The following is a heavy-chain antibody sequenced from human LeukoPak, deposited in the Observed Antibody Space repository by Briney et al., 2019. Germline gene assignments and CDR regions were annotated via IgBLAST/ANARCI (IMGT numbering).Heavy chain of an antibody. J-gene: IGHJ4*02. Sequence: GGSLRLSCAASGFTFSSYEMNWVRQAPGKGLEWVSYISSSGSTVHYADSVKGRFTISRDNAKNSLYLQMNSLRAEDTAVYYCARGYGYNPFFDYWGQGTLVTVSS. CDR3: ARGYGYNPFFDY. CDR1: GFTFSSYE. D-gene: IGHD5-24*01. V-gene: IGHV3-48*03. CDR2: ISSSGSTV.